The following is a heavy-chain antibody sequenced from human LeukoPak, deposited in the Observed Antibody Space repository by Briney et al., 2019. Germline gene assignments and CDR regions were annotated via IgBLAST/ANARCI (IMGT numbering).Heavy chain of an antibody. CDR1: GGPISSSY. CDR3: ARGGDGYNYFDY. J-gene: IGHJ4*02. V-gene: IGHV4-59*01. Sequence: PSETLSLTCTVSGGPISSSYWSWIRQPPGKGLEWIGYIYFSGSTNYNPSLKSRVTISVDTSKNQFSLKLSSVTAADTAVYYCARGGDGYNYFDYWGQGTLVTVSS. D-gene: IGHD5-12*01. CDR2: IYFSGST.